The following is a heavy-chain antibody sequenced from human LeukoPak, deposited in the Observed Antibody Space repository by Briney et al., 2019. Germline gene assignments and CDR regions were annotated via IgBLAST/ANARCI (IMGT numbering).Heavy chain of an antibody. CDR1: GFTFRHYD. CDR3: ARDPYSGNYGTYYYYYMDV. J-gene: IGHJ6*03. V-gene: IGHV3-23*01. Sequence: GGSLRLSCVASGFTFRHYDMSWVRQAPGKGLEWVSSINTSGGSTYYADSLQGRFTISRDNAKNSLYLQMDSLGPEDTAVYYCARDPYSGNYGTYYYYYMDVWGKGTTVTISS. D-gene: IGHD1-26*01. CDR2: INTSGGST.